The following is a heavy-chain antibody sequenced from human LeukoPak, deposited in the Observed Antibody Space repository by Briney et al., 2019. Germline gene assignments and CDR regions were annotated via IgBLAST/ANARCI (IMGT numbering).Heavy chain of an antibody. V-gene: IGHV3-21*01. CDR2: ISSGSGYM. CDR3: ARAGLYAGSGLDF. D-gene: IGHD2-8*01. CDR1: GFTFSSYN. Sequence: GGSLRLSCAASGFTFSSYNMNWVRQPPGKGLEWVSSISSGSGYMYYADSVKGRFTISRDNAKKSMYPQMNSLRAEDTAVYYCARAGLYAGSGLDFWGQGTLVTVSS. J-gene: IGHJ4*02.